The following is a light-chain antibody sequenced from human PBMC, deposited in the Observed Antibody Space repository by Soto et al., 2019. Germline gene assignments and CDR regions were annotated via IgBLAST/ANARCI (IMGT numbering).Light chain of an antibody. CDR2: AAS. V-gene: IGKV1-17*01. CDR3: LQRKSYPLT. Sequence: DIQMTQSPSSLSASVGDRVTIICRASQDIRNALGWFQQKPGKAPKRLIYAASSLQSGVPSRFSGSGSGTDFTLTISSLQPEDFATYYCLQRKSYPLTFGGGTKVEI. CDR1: QDIRNA. J-gene: IGKJ4*01.